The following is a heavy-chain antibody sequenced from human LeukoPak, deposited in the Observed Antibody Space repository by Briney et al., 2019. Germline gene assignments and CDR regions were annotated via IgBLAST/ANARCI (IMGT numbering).Heavy chain of an antibody. CDR1: GFTFSSYG. CDR3: ANHDDFDFPLHYYTGV. V-gene: IGHV3-30*02. Sequence: GGSLRLSCATSGFTFSSYGIHWVRQAPGKGLEWVAFIRHDGKNKYYADSVKGRFTISRDNSKNTLYLQMNSLRPEDTAVYYWANHDDFDFPLHYYTGVWGKGTTVAVSS. D-gene: IGHD3-3*01. J-gene: IGHJ6*03. CDR2: IRHDGKNK.